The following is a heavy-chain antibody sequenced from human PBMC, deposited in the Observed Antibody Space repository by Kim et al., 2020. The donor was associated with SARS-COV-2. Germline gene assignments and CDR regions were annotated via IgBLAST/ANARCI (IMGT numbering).Heavy chain of an antibody. CDR2: IYSGGSST. Sequence: GGSLRLSCAASGFTFSSYAMSWVRQAPGKGLEWVSVIYSGGSSTYYADSVKGRFTISRDNSKNTLYLQMNSLRAEDTAVYYCAKMNWNYRSAFDIWGQGTMVTVSS. J-gene: IGHJ3*02. V-gene: IGHV3-23*03. D-gene: IGHD1-7*01. CDR3: AKMNWNYRSAFDI. CDR1: GFTFSSYA.